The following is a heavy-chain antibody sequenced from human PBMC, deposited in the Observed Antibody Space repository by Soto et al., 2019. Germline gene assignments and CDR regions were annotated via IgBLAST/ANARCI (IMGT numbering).Heavy chain of an antibody. Sequence: PGGSLRLSCAASGYSFSSYAMSWVRQAPGKGLEWVSAISGSGGSTYYADSVKGRFTISRDNSKNTLYLQMNSLRAEDTAVYYCARHSGPWLTDSEYWGQGTLVTVSS. J-gene: IGHJ4*02. CDR3: ARHSGPWLTDSEY. CDR1: GYSFSSYA. CDR2: ISGSGGST. D-gene: IGHD6-19*01. V-gene: IGHV3-23*01.